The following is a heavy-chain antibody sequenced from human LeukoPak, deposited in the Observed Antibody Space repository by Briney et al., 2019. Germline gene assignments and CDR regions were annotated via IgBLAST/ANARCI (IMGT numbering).Heavy chain of an antibody. CDR2: IIPIFGTA. CDR1: GGTFSSYA. Sequence: SVKVSCKASGGTFSSYAISWVRQAPGQGLEWMGGIIPIFGTANYAQKFQGRVTIIADESTSTAYMELSSLRSEDTAVYYCASARPYYDILTGYYNWGQGTLVIVSS. V-gene: IGHV1-69*13. CDR3: ASARPYYDILTGYYN. J-gene: IGHJ4*02. D-gene: IGHD3-9*01.